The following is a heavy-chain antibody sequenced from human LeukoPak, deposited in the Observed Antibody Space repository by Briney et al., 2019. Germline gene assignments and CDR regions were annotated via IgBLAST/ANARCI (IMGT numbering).Heavy chain of an antibody. CDR3: ARDSKLYYDFWSGYYRMNWFDP. CDR2: IYYSGST. J-gene: IGHJ5*02. D-gene: IGHD3-3*01. CDR1: GGSISSNSYY. V-gene: IGHV4-39*07. Sequence: ASETLSLTCAVSGGSISSNSYYWGWIRQPPGKGLEWIGSIYYSGSTYYNPSLKSRVTISVDTSKNQFSLKLSSVTAADTAVYYCARDSKLYYDFWSGYYRMNWFDPWGQGTLVTVSS.